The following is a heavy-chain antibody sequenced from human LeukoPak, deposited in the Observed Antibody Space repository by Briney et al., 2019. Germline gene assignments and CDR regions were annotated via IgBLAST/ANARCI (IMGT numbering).Heavy chain of an antibody. CDR1: GFTFSSYG. CDR2: IRYDGSNK. CDR3: ARGPSGYHNT. Sequence: GGSLRLSCAASGFTFSSYGMHWVRQAPGKGLEWVAFIRYDGSNKYYADSVKGRFAISRDNAKNSLHLQMNSLRAEDTAVYYCARGPSGYHNTGGQGTLVTVSS. J-gene: IGHJ4*02. V-gene: IGHV3-30*02. D-gene: IGHD5-12*01.